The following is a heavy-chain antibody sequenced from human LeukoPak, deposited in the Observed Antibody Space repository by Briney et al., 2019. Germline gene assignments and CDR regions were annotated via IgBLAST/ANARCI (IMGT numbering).Heavy chain of an antibody. J-gene: IGHJ4*02. Sequence: PSETLSLTCAVYGGSFSGYYWSWIRQPPGKGLEWIGYIYYSGSTNYNPSLKSRVTISVDTSKNQFSLKLSSVTAADTAVYYCARSRDKWELIDYWGQGTLVTVSS. D-gene: IGHD1-26*01. CDR3: ARSRDKWELIDY. CDR2: IYYSGST. CDR1: GGSFSGYY. V-gene: IGHV4-59*01.